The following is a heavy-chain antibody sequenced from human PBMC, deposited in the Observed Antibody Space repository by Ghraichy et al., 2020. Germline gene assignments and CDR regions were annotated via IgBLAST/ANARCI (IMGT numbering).Heavy chain of an antibody. Sequence: GGSLRLSCAASGFTFSSYDMNWVRQAPGKGLEWVAVISYDGSNKYYVDSVKGRFTISRDNSKNTLFLQMNSLRAEDTAVYYCAKAFDAHVWVYNSFDMWGQGTMLTVSS. J-gene: IGHJ3*02. V-gene: IGHV3-30*18. CDR3: AKAFDAHVWVYNSFDM. D-gene: IGHD5-24*01. CDR1: GFTFSSYD. CDR2: ISYDGSNK.